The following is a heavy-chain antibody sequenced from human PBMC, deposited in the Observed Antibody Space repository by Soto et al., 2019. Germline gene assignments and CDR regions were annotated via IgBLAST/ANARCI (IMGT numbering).Heavy chain of an antibody. V-gene: IGHV3-74*01. CDR2: INSDGNSA. CDR1: GFTFSSHW. CDR3: ARGPFSVDL. Sequence: PGGSLRLSCAASGFTFSSHWMHWVRQAPGKGLVWVSRINSDGNSAYYADSVKGRFTISRDNAKTTLFLEMNSLRAEDTAVYYCARGPFSVDLWGQGTLVTVSS. J-gene: IGHJ4*02.